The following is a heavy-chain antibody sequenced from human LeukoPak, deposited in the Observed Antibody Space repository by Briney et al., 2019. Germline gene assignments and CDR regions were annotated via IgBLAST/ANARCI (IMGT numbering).Heavy chain of an antibody. J-gene: IGHJ4*02. Sequence: SETLSLTCTVSGGSISSSSYYWSWIRQPPGKGLEWIGEINHSGSTNYNPSLKSRVTISVDTSKNQFSLKLSSVTAADTAVYYCARGVVVADYWGQGTLVTVSS. CDR3: ARGVVVADY. V-gene: IGHV4-39*07. D-gene: IGHD2-15*01. CDR2: INHSGST. CDR1: GGSISSSSYY.